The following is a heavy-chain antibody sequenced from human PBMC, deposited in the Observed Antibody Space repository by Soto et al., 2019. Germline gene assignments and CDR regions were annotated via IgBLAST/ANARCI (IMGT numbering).Heavy chain of an antibody. CDR2: IYYTGST. CDR3: ARVPYGDLHFDY. J-gene: IGHJ4*02. D-gene: IGHD4-17*01. Sequence: QVQLQESGPGLVKPSQTLSLTCTVSGDSISSGAYYWSWIRQHPGKGLEWIGYIYYTGSTYYNPSLKSRITISVDTSKNQFSLKLSSVTAADTAVYYWARVPYGDLHFDYWGQGTLVTVSS. V-gene: IGHV4-31*03. CDR1: GDSISSGAYY.